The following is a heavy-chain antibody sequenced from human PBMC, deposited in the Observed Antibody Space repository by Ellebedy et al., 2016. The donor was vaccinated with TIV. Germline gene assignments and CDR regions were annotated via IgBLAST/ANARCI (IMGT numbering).Heavy chain of an antibody. Sequence: AASVKVSCKSSGDTFTDYAFSWVRQAPGQGLEWVGFIIPMLDRTKYAQNFQGRVTITADKSTSTVYMELSSLRSDDTAVYYCAGAEDTTYYGPTPYSDYWGQGTLVTVSS. CDR2: IIPMLDRT. CDR3: AGAEDTTYYGPTPYSDY. J-gene: IGHJ4*02. D-gene: IGHD2/OR15-2a*01. V-gene: IGHV1-69*10. CDR1: GDTFTDYA.